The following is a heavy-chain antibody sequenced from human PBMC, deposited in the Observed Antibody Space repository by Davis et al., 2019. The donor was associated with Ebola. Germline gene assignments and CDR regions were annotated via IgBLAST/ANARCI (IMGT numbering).Heavy chain of an antibody. Sequence: SETLSLTCAVSGDSISSSNWWSWVRQPPGKGLEWIGNIYYSGSTNYNPSLESRVTISVDTSKNQFSLKLSSVTAADTAVYYCARGTTVIYYYYYGMDVWGQGTTVTVSS. D-gene: IGHD4-17*01. CDR3: ARGTTVIYYYYYGMDV. V-gene: IGHV4-4*02. J-gene: IGHJ6*02. CDR1: GDSISSSNW. CDR2: IYYSGST.